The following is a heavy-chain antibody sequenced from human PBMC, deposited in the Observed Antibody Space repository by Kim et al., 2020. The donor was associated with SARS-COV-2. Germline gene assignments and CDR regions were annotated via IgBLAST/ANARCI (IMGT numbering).Heavy chain of an antibody. V-gene: IGHV3-30*04. D-gene: IGHD2-15*01. CDR2: IAHDGSHI. J-gene: IGHJ4*02. Sequence: GGSLRLSCAASGFTFSAHALHWVRQAPGKGLEWVALIAHDGSHISYPDSVKGRFIISRDNTKSTLYLQMNSLRPEDTAVYYCLAEIGGRSFDHCGQGTLGTVSS. CDR1: GFTFSAHA. CDR3: LAEIGGRSFDH.